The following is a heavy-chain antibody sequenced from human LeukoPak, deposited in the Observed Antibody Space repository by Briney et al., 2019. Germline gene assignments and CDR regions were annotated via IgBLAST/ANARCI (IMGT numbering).Heavy chain of an antibody. Sequence: SETLSLTCTVSGYSISSGYYWGWIRQPPGKGLEWIGSIYHSGSTYYNPSLKSRVTISVDTSKNQFSLKLSSVTAADTAVYYCARDRSFGYYYMDVWGKGTTVTVSS. CDR2: IYHSGST. CDR3: ARDRSFGYYYMDV. CDR1: GYSISSGYY. V-gene: IGHV4-38-2*02. J-gene: IGHJ6*03. D-gene: IGHD2/OR15-2a*01.